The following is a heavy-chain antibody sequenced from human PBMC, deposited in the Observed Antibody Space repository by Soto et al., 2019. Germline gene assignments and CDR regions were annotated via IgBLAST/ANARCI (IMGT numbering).Heavy chain of an antibody. Sequence: GGPLRLSCAASGFTFSDYYMSWIRQAPGKGLEWVSYISSSSSYTNYADSVKGRFTISRDNAKNSLYLQMNSLRAEDTAVYYCARERYCSGGSCYSYFDLWGRGTLVTVSS. CDR3: ARERYCSGGSCYSYFDL. V-gene: IGHV3-11*06. D-gene: IGHD2-15*01. J-gene: IGHJ2*01. CDR2: ISSSSSYT. CDR1: GFTFSDYY.